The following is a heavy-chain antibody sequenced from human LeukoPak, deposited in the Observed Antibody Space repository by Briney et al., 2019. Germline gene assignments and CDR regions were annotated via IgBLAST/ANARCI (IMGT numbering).Heavy chain of an antibody. D-gene: IGHD6-19*01. J-gene: IGHJ6*02. V-gene: IGHV3-33*01. CDR1: GFTFSSYG. CDR2: IWYDGSNK. Sequence: GRSLRLSCAASGFTFSSYGMHWVRQAPGKGLEWVAVIWYDGSNKYYADSVKGRFTISRDNSKNTLYLQMNSLRAEDTAVYYCARDQSNRQQWLVSYYYYGMDVWGQGTTVTVSS. CDR3: ARDQSNRQQWLVSYYYYGMDV.